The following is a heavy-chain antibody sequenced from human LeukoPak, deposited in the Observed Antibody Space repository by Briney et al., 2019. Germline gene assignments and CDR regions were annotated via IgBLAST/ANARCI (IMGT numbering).Heavy chain of an antibody. V-gene: IGHV1-69*13. D-gene: IGHD1-1*01. J-gene: IGHJ4*02. Sequence: ASVKVSCKASGGTFSSYAISWVRQAPGQGLEWMGGIIPIFDTANYAQKFQGRVTITADESTSTAYMELSSLRSEDTAVYYCARGWSWNDGLGDYWGQGTLVTVSS. CDR2: IIPIFDTA. CDR1: GGTFSSYA. CDR3: ARGWSWNDGLGDY.